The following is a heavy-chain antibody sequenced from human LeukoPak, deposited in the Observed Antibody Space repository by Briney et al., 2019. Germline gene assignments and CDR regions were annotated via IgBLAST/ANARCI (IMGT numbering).Heavy chain of an antibody. Sequence: PGGSLRLSCAASGFTFSSYWMNWVRQPPGKGLEWVANIKQDGSEKYYVDSVKGRFTISRDNAKNSLYLQMNSLRAEDTGVYYCDGGTGWVSNLGGGQGTLVIVSS. CDR1: GFTFSSYW. J-gene: IGHJ4*02. CDR3: DGGTGWVSNLG. V-gene: IGHV3-7*03. CDR2: IKQDGSEK. D-gene: IGHD6-19*01.